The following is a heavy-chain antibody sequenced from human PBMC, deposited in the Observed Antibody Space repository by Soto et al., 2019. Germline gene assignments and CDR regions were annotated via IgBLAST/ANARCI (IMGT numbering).Heavy chain of an antibody. CDR1: GFALSTYY. J-gene: IGHJ3*02. CDR2: IKQDGSDK. Sequence: GGSLRLSCAASGFALSTYYMNWVRQAPGKGLEWVANIKQDGSDKYYVDSVKGRFTISRDNAKNSLYLQMNSLRAEDTAVYYCARETAVGTGAFDIWGQGTMVTVSS. V-gene: IGHV3-7*01. CDR3: ARETAVGTGAFDI. D-gene: IGHD6-13*01.